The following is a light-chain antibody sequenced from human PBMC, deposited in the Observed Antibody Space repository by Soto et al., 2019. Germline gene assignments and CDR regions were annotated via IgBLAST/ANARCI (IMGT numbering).Light chain of an antibody. J-gene: IGKJ5*01. V-gene: IGKV3-20*01. Sequence: SVVAHGPGTMTLLTGEGAALACRAIQAISGNYLAWYPHKPGQAPRLLMYGASSRATGIPDSCSGSGSGTDFPPTISSLQPEDFAVYYCQQYGSSPPLTFGQGTRLAIK. CDR2: GAS. CDR1: QAISGNY. CDR3: QQYGSSPPLT.